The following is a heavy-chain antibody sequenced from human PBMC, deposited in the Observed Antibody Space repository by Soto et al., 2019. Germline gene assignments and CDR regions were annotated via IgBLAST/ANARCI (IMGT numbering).Heavy chain of an antibody. CDR3: ARQTNHTWSGYQSRAPYFDY. V-gene: IGHV4-39*01. CDR2: FYYAGST. J-gene: IGHJ4*02. CDR1: GCSISTSTDY. Sequence: PWETLSPTCYVSGCSISTSTDYWAWIRQPPGKGLSRLGSFYYAGSTYYNPSLKSRVTISVDTSKNQFSLELDSVTAADTAMYYCARQTNHTWSGYQSRAPYFDYWGQGTLVTVSS. D-gene: IGHD3-3*01.